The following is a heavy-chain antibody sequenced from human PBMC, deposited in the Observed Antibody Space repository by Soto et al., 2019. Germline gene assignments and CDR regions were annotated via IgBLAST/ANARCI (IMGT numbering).Heavy chain of an antibody. CDR1: GGTISSYY. CDR2: IYYSGST. J-gene: IGHJ4*02. V-gene: IGHV4-59*01. CDR3: SRRADVIVGAKEDRNPLDY. Sequence: LFLTCTVCGGTISSYYWSWIPQPLATGLEWSGNIYYSGSTKYNPSLKSRVTISTGTSKNQFSLKMSSVTCSDSGVNSCSRRADVIVGAKEDRNPLDYWGQGSLVTVSS. D-gene: IGHD1-26*01.